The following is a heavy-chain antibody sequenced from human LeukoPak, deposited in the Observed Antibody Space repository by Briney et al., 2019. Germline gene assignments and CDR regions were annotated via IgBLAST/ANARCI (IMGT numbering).Heavy chain of an antibody. CDR1: GGSISSYY. D-gene: IGHD3-22*01. J-gene: IGHJ4*02. V-gene: IGHV4-59*01. CDR3: ARGRPTYYYDSSGYYYFDY. CDR2: IYYSGST. Sequence: SETLSLTCTVSGGSISSYYWSWIRQPPGKGLEWIGYIYYSGSTNYNPSLKSRVTISVDTSKNQFSLKLSSVTAADTAVYYCARGRPTYYYDSSGYYYFDYRGQGTLVTVSS.